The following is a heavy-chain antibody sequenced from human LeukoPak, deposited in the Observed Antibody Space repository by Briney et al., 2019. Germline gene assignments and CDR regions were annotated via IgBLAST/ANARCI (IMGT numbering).Heavy chain of an antibody. CDR2: INTDARST. CDR1: GFSFSTYW. D-gene: IGHD2-15*01. V-gene: IGHV3-74*01. CDR3: GRWDCPGGSCSSGSRPLEY. J-gene: IGHJ4*02. Sequence: GGSLRLSCAASGFSFSTYWMHSVRQAPGKGLDLVSRINTDARSTSYADSVKGRFTISRDNAKNTPYLQMNSVRAEDPDVYYCGRWDCPGGSCSSGSRPLEYWGQGALVTVSS.